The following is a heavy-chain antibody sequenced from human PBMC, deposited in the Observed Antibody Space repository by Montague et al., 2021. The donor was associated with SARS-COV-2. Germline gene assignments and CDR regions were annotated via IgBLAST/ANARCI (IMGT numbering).Heavy chain of an antibody. V-gene: IGHV4-34*01. CDR1: GGSFSGYY. D-gene: IGHD2-2*02. CDR3: AGRVVVPAAIGHWYFDL. Sequence: SETLSLTCAVYGGSFSGYYWSWIRQPPGKGLEWIGEINHSGSTNYNPSLKSRVTISVDTSKNQFSLKLSSMTAADTAVYYCAGRVVVPAAIGHWYFDLWGRGTPVTVSS. J-gene: IGHJ2*01. CDR2: INHSGST.